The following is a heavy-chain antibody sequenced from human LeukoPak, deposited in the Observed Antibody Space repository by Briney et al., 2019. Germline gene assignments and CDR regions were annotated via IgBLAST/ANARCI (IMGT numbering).Heavy chain of an antibody. V-gene: IGHV4-61*02. CDR2: IYTSGST. J-gene: IGHJ4*02. CDR1: GGSISSGSYY. CDR3: ARLHGDFWSGYSAYYFDY. D-gene: IGHD3-3*01. Sequence: SQTLSLTCTVSGGSISSGSYYWSWIRQPAGKGLEWIGRIYTSGSTNYNPSLKSRVTISVDTSKNQFSLKLSSVTAADTAVYYCARLHGDFWSGYSAYYFDYWSQGTLVTVSS.